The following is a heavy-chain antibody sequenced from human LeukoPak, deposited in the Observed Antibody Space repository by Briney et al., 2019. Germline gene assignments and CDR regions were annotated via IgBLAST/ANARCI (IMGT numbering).Heavy chain of an antibody. CDR1: GNTFTSYY. D-gene: IGHD3-10*01. Sequence: PSVKVSCKAYGNTFTSYYIHWVRQAPGQGLEWMGWINPNSGGTNYAQKFQGRVTMTRDTSISTAYMELSRLRSDDTAVYYCARAITMVRGVILGYWGQGTLVTVSS. CDR2: INPNSGGT. J-gene: IGHJ4*02. CDR3: ARAITMVRGVILGY. V-gene: IGHV1-2*02.